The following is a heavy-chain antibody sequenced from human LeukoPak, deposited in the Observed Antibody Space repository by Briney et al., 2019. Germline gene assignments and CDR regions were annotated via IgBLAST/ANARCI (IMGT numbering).Heavy chain of an antibody. CDR1: GYTFTSYD. D-gene: IGHD3-3*01. CDR3: ARHRDTVFPFDP. V-gene: IGHV1-8*01. Sequence: GASVTVSCKASGYTFTSYDINWVRQATGQGLEWMGWMNPNSGNTGYAQKFQGRVTMTRNTSISTAYMELSSLRSEDTAVYYCARHRDTVFPFDPWGQGTLVTVSS. J-gene: IGHJ5*02. CDR2: MNPNSGNT.